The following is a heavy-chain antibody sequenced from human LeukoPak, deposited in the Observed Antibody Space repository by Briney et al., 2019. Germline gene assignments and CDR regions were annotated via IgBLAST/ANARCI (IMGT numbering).Heavy chain of an antibody. D-gene: IGHD2-15*01. CDR1: GDSVSSNSAA. V-gene: IGHV6-1*01. CDR2: TYYRSKWYN. Sequence: SQTLSLTCAISGDSVSSNSAAWNWIRRSPSRGLEWLGRTYYRSKWYNDYAVSVKSRITINPDTSKNQFSLQLNSVTPEDTAVYYCARAGCSGGSCYSDYNWFDPWGQGTLVTVSS. CDR3: ARAGCSGGSCYSDYNWFDP. J-gene: IGHJ5*02.